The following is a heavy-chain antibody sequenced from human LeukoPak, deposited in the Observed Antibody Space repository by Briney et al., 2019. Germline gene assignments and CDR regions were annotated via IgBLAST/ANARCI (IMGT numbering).Heavy chain of an antibody. CDR3: ARGDYYDSSGYYYGYYFDY. V-gene: IGHV4-34*01. Sequence: SETLSLTCAVYGGSFRGYYWSWIRQPPGKGLEWIGEISHSGSTNYNPSLKSRVTISVDTSKNQFSLKLSSVTAADTAVYYCARGDYYDSSGYYYGYYFDYWGQGTLVTVSS. J-gene: IGHJ4*02. D-gene: IGHD3-22*01. CDR1: GGSFRGYY. CDR2: ISHSGST.